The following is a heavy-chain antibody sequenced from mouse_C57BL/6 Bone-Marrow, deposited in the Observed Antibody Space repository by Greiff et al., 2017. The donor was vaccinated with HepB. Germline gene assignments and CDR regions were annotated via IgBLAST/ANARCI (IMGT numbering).Heavy chain of an antibody. CDR2: IDPSDSYT. J-gene: IGHJ3*01. V-gene: IGHV1-50*01. CDR3: AREGDYYGTPWFAY. CDR1: GYTFTSYW. Sequence: QVQLQQPGAELVKPGASVKLSCKASGYTFTSYWMQWVKQRPGQGLEWIGEIDPSDSYTNYNQKFKGKATLTVDTSSSTAYMQLSSLTSEDSAVYYCAREGDYYGTPWFAYWGQGTLVTVSA. D-gene: IGHD1-1*01.